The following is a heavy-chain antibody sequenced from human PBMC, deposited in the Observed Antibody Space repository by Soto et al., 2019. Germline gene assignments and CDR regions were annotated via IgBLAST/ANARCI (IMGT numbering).Heavy chain of an antibody. CDR1: GFTFTRHW. Sequence: EVQLVESGGGLVQPGGSLRLSCAASGFTFTRHWMSRVRQAPGQGLEWVANIKQDGSEKNYVDSVKGRFTISRDNAKNSLYLQMNTLRAEDTAVYYCERDGLPVALDYWGQGTLFTVSS. CDR3: ERDGLPVALDY. CDR2: IKQDGSEK. V-gene: IGHV3-7*01. J-gene: IGHJ4*02.